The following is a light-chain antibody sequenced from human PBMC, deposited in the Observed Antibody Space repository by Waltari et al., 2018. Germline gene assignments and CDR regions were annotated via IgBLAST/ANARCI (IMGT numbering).Light chain of an antibody. J-gene: IGKJ3*01. CDR1: QDINSC. CDR2: AAS. CDR3: QVANIVPFP. V-gene: IGKV1-12*01. Sequence: VEITPSLSSGSAALGDSVTITCRTGQDINSCLAWYQQKPGKVPKLLIYAASSLQSGFLSRFSGGGSGTDFTLTTSSLQPEDFASYYCQVANIVPFPFGPGTKVDIK.